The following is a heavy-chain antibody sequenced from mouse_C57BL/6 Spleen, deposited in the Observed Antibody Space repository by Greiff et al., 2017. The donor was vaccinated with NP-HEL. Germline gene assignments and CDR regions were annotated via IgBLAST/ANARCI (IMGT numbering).Heavy chain of an antibody. V-gene: IGHV1-55*01. CDR3: ARSDGYYVGYFDV. D-gene: IGHD2-3*01. J-gene: IGHJ1*03. CDR2: IYPGSGST. CDR1: GYTFTSYW. Sequence: QVQLQQSGAELVKPGASVKMSCKASGYTFTSYWITWVKQRPGQGLEWIGDIYPGSGSTNYNEKFKSKATLTVDTSSSTAYMQLSSLTSEDSAVYYCARSDGYYVGYFDVWGTGTTVTVSS.